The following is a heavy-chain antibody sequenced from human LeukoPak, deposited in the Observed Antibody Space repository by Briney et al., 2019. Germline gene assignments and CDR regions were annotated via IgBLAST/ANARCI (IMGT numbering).Heavy chain of an antibody. V-gene: IGHV4-4*02. CDR1: GGSISSSTNW. Sequence: SETLSLTCAVSGGSISSSTNWWSWVRQPPGKGLEWIGEIHHSGSTNYNPSLKSRVTISVDTSKNQFSLKLTSVTAADTAVYYCARGFGDWGLSWFDPWGQGTLVTVSS. J-gene: IGHJ5*02. CDR3: ARGFGDWGLSWFDP. D-gene: IGHD3-10*01. CDR2: IHHSGST.